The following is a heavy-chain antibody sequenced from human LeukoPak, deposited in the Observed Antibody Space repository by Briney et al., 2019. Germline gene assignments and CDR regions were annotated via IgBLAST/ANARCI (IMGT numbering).Heavy chain of an antibody. J-gene: IGHJ4*02. CDR3: ARELASGD. CDR2: IKSSGSTI. V-gene: IGHV3-48*03. D-gene: IGHD6-13*01. CDR1: GFTFTSYE. Sequence: GGSLRLSCAASGFTFTSYEMNWVRQAPGKGLEWVSLIKSSGSTIYYADSVKGRFAVSRDNAKNSLYLQMNSLRVEDTAVYYCARELASGDWGQGTLVTVSS.